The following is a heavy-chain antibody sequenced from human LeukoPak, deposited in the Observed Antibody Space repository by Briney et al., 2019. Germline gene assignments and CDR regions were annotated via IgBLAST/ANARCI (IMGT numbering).Heavy chain of an antibody. CDR3: ARGGHSSFDY. Sequence: GGSLRLSCAASGFTFSNFWLHWVRQAPGKGLEWVSRITSDGSNISYADSVQGRFTISRDNAKNTLYLQMNSLRAEDTAVYYCARGGHSSFDYWGQGALVTVSS. D-gene: IGHD3-16*01. CDR1: GFTFSNFW. CDR2: ITSDGSNI. J-gene: IGHJ4*02. V-gene: IGHV3-74*01.